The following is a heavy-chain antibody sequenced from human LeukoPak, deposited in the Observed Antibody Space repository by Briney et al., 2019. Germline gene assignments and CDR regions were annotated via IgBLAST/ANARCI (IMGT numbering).Heavy chain of an antibody. D-gene: IGHD5-24*01. V-gene: IGHV4-61*02. Sequence: SQTLSLTCTVSGGSISSGSYYWSWIRQPAGKGLEWIGRIYTSGSTNYNPSLKSRVTISVDTSKNQFSLKLSSVTAADTAVYYCARDSRWLQSLDYWGQGTLVTASS. J-gene: IGHJ4*02. CDR3: ARDSRWLQSLDY. CDR2: IYTSGST. CDR1: GGSISSGSYY.